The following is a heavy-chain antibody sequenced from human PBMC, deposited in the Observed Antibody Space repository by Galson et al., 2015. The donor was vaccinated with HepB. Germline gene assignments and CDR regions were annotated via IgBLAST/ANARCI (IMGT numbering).Heavy chain of an antibody. CDR3: ASASLDYGGNSYYFDY. CDR2: IIPILDVA. Sequence: SVKVSCKASGGTFSSYAISWVRQAPGQGLEWMGRIIPILDVANYAQKFQGRVTITADKSTSTAYMELGSLRSEDTAVYYCASASLDYGGNSYYFDYWGQGTLVTVSS. J-gene: IGHJ4*02. CDR1: GGTFSSYA. V-gene: IGHV1-69*04. D-gene: IGHD4-23*01.